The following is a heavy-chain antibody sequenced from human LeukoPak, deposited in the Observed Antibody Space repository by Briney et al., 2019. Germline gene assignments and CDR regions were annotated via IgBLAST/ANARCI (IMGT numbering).Heavy chain of an antibody. Sequence: ASVKVSCKASGYTFTGYYMHWVRQAPGQGLEWMGWINPNSGGTNYAQKFQGRVTMTRDTSISTAYMELSRLRSDDTAVYYCARDGHYGSGSYWGFYYYMDVWGKGTTVTISS. CDR2: INPNSGGT. V-gene: IGHV1-2*02. CDR1: GYTFTGYY. D-gene: IGHD3-10*01. CDR3: ARDGHYGSGSYWGFYYYMDV. J-gene: IGHJ6*03.